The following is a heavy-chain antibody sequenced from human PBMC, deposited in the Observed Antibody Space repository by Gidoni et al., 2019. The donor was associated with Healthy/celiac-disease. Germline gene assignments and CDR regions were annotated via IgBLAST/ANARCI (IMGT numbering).Heavy chain of an antibody. D-gene: IGHD4-17*01. J-gene: IGHJ3*02. CDR3: AKAQDGYGDYVAFDI. CDR1: GFTFDDYA. CDR2: ISWNSGSI. V-gene: IGHV3-9*01. Sequence: EVQLVESGGGLVQPGRSLRLSCAASGFTFDDYAMHWVRQAPGKGLGWVSGISWNSGSIGYADSVKGRFTISRDNAKNSLYLQMNSLRAEDTALYYCAKAQDGYGDYVAFDIWGQGTMVTVSS.